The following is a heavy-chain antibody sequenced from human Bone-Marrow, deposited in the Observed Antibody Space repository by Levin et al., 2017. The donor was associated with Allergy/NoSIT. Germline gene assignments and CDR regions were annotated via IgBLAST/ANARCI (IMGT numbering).Heavy chain of an antibody. CDR3: AGSRSAAGPLDA. CDR1: EYRLSGYY. D-gene: IGHD6-13*01. Sequence: PVASVKVSCRASEYRLSGYYIHWVRQAPGQGLEWMGWINSNNRMTKSAQKLQGRFTLTWDASVKAPDMQLTGLRPDDSAVYFCAGSRSAAGPLDAWGHGTLVTVSS. CDR2: INSNNRMT. J-gene: IGHJ5*01. V-gene: IGHV1-2*02.